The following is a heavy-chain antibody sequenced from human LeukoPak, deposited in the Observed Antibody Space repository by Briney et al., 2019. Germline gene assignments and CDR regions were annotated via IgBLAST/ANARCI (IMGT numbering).Heavy chain of an antibody. D-gene: IGHD3-10*01. V-gene: IGHV1-69*06. CDR2: FIPIFGTA. Sequence: SVKVSCKDSGGTVSRYAISWVRHAPAQGLEWKGGFIPIFGTANYAQKLQGRVTITADKSTSTAYMELSSLRSEDTAVYYCARARQGFGELLSPFDYWVQGTLVTVSS. J-gene: IGHJ4*02. CDR3: ARARQGFGELLSPFDY. CDR1: GGTVSRYA.